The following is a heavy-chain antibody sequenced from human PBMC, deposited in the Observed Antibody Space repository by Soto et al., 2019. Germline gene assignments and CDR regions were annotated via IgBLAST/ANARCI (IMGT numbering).Heavy chain of an antibody. D-gene: IGHD5-18*01. CDR3: ARYSYVPKRFDP. CDR2: IYHSGST. CDR1: GGSISSSNW. J-gene: IGHJ5*02. Sequence: QVQLQESGPGLVKPSGTLSLTCAVSGGSISSSNWWSWVRQPPGKGLEWIGEIYHSGSTNYTPSLKRRVTISVDKSKNHFSLKLSSVTAADTAVYYCARYSYVPKRFDPWGQGTLVTVSS. V-gene: IGHV4-4*02.